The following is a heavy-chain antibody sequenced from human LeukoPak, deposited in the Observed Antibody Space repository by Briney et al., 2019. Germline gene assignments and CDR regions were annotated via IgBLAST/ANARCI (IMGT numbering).Heavy chain of an antibody. CDR2: TYPSGAT. CDR1: GGSISSGPYY. J-gene: IGHJ4*02. V-gene: IGHV4-61*02. CDR3: ARWNNDVLTGYYDSFDY. Sequence: SQTLSLTCSVSGGSISSGPYYWGWIRQPAGKGLEWIGRTYPSGATNYNPSLKSRVTISIDTSANQFSLKLNSVTAADTAVYFCARWNNDVLTGYYDSFDYWGQGILVTVSS. D-gene: IGHD3-9*01.